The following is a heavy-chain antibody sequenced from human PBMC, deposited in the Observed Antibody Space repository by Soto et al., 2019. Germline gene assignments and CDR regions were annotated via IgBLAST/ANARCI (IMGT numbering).Heavy chain of an antibody. D-gene: IGHD4-17*01. J-gene: IGHJ4*02. Sequence: QVQLVESGGGVVQPGRSLRLSXAXSGXXXSGYGIHWVRQAPGKGLEWVAVVWYDGNNKFYADSVKGRFTISRDNSKNTLYLQMNSLRAEDTAVYYCARGTVHFDYWGQGTLVTVSS. CDR1: GXXXSGYG. V-gene: IGHV3-33*01. CDR3: ARGTVHFDY. CDR2: VWYDGNNK.